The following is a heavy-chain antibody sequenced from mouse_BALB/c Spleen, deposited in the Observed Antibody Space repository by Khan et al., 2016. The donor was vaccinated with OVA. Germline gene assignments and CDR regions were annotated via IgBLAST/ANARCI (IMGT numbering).Heavy chain of an antibody. Sequence: VQLKESGTVLARPGTSVKMSCKASGYSFTSYWIHWVKQRPGQGLEWIGAIYPGNSDTRHNQKFKGKAKLTAVTSASTAYMELGSLTNEGSAVYYCTRSYDSYYFDYWGQGTTLTVSS. CDR1: GYSFTSYW. CDR3: TRSYDSYYFDY. J-gene: IGHJ2*01. D-gene: IGHD2-4*01. V-gene: IGHV1-5*01. CDR2: IYPGNSDT.